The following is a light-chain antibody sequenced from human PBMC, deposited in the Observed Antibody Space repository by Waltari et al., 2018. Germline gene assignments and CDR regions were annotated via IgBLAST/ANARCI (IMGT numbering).Light chain of an antibody. Sequence: QSALTQPRSVSESPGQSVTISCTGTNYDVGYYNYVSWYQHHPGKAPKLMIYDVTKRPSGVPDRFSGSKYGNTASLTISGLQAEDEADYYCSSYSGTYTLLIGGGTKLTVL. CDR1: NYDVGYYNY. J-gene: IGLJ2*01. CDR3: SSYSGTYTLL. V-gene: IGLV2-11*01. CDR2: DVT.